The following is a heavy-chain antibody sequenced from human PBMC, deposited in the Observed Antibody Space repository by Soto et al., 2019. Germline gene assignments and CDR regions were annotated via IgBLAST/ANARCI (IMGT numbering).Heavy chain of an antibody. D-gene: IGHD6-19*01. CDR1: GGSFSGYY. Sequence: SETLSLTCAVYGGSFSGYYWSWIRQPPGKGLEWIGEINHSGSTNYNPSLKSRVTISVDTSKNQFSLKLSSVTAADTAVYYCASLGIIAVAGTGGAFDIWGQGTMVTVSS. J-gene: IGHJ3*02. CDR2: INHSGST. V-gene: IGHV4-34*01. CDR3: ASLGIIAVAGTGGAFDI.